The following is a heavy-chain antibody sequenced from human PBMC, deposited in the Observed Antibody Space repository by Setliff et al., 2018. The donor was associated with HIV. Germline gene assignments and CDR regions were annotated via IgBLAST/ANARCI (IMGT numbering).Heavy chain of an antibody. CDR2: IYYSGST. Sequence: KTSETLSLTCTVSGGSISSYYWSWIRQPPGKGLEWIGYIYYSGSTNYNPSLKSRVTISVDTSKNQFSLKLNSVTAADTAVYYCARDSDLDYSSSARWYFDLWGRGTLVTVSS. CDR1: GGSISSYY. V-gene: IGHV4-59*01. D-gene: IGHD6-6*01. CDR3: ARDSDLDYSSSARWYFDL. J-gene: IGHJ2*01.